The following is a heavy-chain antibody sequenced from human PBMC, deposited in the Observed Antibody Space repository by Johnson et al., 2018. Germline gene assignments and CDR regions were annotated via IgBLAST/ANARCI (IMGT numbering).Heavy chain of an antibody. CDR2: ISYDGSNG. V-gene: IGHV3-30*18. D-gene: IGHD1-26*01. Sequence: QVQLVQSGGGLVQPGGSLRLSCAASGFTFSSYWMSWVRQAPGKGLEWVAVISYDGSNGYYADSVKGRFTQSRDNSKNTLYLQLNSLRAEDTALYYCAKDQGSDLEYFQHWGQGTLVTVSS. J-gene: IGHJ1*01. CDR3: AKDQGSDLEYFQH. CDR1: GFTFSSYW.